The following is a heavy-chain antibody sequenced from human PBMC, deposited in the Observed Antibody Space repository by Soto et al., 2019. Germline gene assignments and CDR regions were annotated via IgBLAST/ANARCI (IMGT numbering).Heavy chain of an antibody. CDR3: ARLGSGYYDSYMDV. Sequence: GASVKVSCKASGYTFTSYAMHWVRQAPGQRLEWMGWINAGNGNTKYSQKFQGQVTISADKSISTAYLQWSSLKASDTAMYYCARLGSGYYDSYMDVWGKGTTVTVSS. CDR1: GYTFTSYA. J-gene: IGHJ6*03. CDR2: INAGNGNT. V-gene: IGHV1-3*01. D-gene: IGHD5-12*01.